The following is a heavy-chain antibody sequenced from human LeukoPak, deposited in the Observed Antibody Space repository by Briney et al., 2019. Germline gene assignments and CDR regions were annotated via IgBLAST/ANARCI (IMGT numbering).Heavy chain of an antibody. D-gene: IGHD2-21*02. Sequence: GGSLRLSCAASGFTFSSYVMNWVRQAPGKGLDWISYISSGSSTIYYADSVKGRFTISRDNAKNSLYLEMNSLRDEDTAVYYCAREHRSGGDHFDYWGQGILVTVSS. CDR3: AREHRSGGDHFDY. J-gene: IGHJ4*02. V-gene: IGHV3-48*02. CDR2: ISSGSSTI. CDR1: GFTFSSYV.